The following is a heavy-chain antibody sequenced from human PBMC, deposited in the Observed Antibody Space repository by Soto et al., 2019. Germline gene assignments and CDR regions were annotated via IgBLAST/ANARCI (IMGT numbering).Heavy chain of an antibody. CDR1: GGSISSGDYY. Sequence: QVQLQESGPGLVKPSQTLSLTCTVSGGSISSGDYYWSWIRQPPGKGLEWIGYIYYSGSTYYNPSLKSRVTILVDTSKNQFSLKLSSVTAADTAVYYRARDSHDNSNYLSNWFDPWGQGTLVTVSS. V-gene: IGHV4-30-4*01. J-gene: IGHJ5*02. CDR2: IYYSGST. D-gene: IGHD4-4*01. CDR3: ARDSHDNSNYLSNWFDP.